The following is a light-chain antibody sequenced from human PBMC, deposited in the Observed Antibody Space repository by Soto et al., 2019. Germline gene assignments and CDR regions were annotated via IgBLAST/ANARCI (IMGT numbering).Light chain of an antibody. V-gene: IGKV1-5*01. J-gene: IGKJ1*01. Sequence: DIQMTQSPSTLSASVGDRVTITCRASQSVSNWLAWYQQKPGKAPELLIYDASSLESGVPSRFSGSGSGTKFPLPISALNPDAVASYFGQHFHSFPWTFGQGTKVEIK. CDR1: QSVSNW. CDR2: DAS. CDR3: QHFHSFPWT.